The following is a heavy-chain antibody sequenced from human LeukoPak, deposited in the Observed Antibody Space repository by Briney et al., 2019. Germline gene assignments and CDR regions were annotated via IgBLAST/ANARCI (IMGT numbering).Heavy chain of an antibody. CDR3: AKVGSGAYYYYYSMDV. CDR2: IRYDGSNK. CDR1: GFTFSSYG. Sequence: GGSLRLPCAASGFTFSSYGMHWVRQAPGKGLEWVAFIRYDGSNKYYADSVKGRFTISRDNSKNTLYLQMNSLRAEDTAVYYCAKVGSGAYYYYYSMDVLGKGSALTVSS. J-gene: IGHJ6*03. D-gene: IGHD5-12*01. V-gene: IGHV3-30*02.